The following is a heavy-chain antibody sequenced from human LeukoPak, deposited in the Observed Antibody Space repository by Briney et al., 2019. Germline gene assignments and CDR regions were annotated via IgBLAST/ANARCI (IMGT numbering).Heavy chain of an antibody. CDR2: IKPDGSDK. CDR3: SGRSGFSSIY. CDR1: GFTFSIHW. J-gene: IGHJ4*02. D-gene: IGHD6-19*01. Sequence: GGSLRLSCAASGFTFSIHWMNWVRQAPGGGLEWLANIKPDGSDKYYVDSVMGRFTISRDNAKNLVYLQMNSLGTEDTAVYYCSGRSGFSSIYWGQGTLVTVSS. V-gene: IGHV3-7*01.